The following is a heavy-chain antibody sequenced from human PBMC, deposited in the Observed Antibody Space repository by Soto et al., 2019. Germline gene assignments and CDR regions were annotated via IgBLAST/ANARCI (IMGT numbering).Heavy chain of an antibody. V-gene: IGHV3-21*01. J-gene: IGHJ3*02. Sequence: GGSLRLSCAASGFTFSSYSMNWVRQAPGKGLEWVSSISSSSSYIYYADSVKGRFTISRDNAKNPLYLQMNSLRAEDTAVYYCARDSIQCVGELPRAFDIWGQGTMVTVSS. CDR2: ISSSSSYI. CDR3: ARDSIQCVGELPRAFDI. CDR1: GFTFSSYS. D-gene: IGHD3-10*01.